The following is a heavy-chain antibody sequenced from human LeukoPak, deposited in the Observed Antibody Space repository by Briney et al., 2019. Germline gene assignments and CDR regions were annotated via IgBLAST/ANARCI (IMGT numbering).Heavy chain of an antibody. CDR1: GYTFTGYY. V-gene: IGHV1-46*01. J-gene: IGHJ4*02. CDR3: ARVGYSYDSSGYYGSDY. Sequence: ASVKVSCKASGYTFTGYYMHWVRQAPGQGLEWMGIINPSGGSTSYAQKFQGRVTMTRDTSTSTVYMELSSLRSEDTAVYYCARVGYSYDSSGYYGSDYWGQGTLVTVSS. CDR2: INPSGGST. D-gene: IGHD3-22*01.